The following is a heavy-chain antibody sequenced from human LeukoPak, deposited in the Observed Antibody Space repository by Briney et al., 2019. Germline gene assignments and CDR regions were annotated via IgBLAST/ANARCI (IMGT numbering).Heavy chain of an antibody. Sequence: GGSLRLSCAASGFTFSTYAMTWVRQAPGKGLEWVSLISGTGGSTYYADSVKGRFTISRDNAKNTLYLQMNSLRVEDTAMYYCARGGLAGATDYWGQGTLVTVSA. J-gene: IGHJ4*02. CDR1: GFTFSTYA. V-gene: IGHV3-23*01. CDR3: ARGGLAGATDY. CDR2: ISGTGGST. D-gene: IGHD1-26*01.